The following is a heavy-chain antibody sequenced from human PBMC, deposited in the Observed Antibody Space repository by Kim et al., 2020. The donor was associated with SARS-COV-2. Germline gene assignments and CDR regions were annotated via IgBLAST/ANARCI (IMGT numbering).Heavy chain of an antibody. D-gene: IGHD3-22*01. CDR3: VNGHYDSSGYYYFDY. V-gene: IGHV3-64D*09. Sequence: DAVKGRFTISRDNSKNTLYLQMSSLRAEDTAVYYCVNGHYDSSGYYYFDYWGQGTLVTVSS. J-gene: IGHJ4*02.